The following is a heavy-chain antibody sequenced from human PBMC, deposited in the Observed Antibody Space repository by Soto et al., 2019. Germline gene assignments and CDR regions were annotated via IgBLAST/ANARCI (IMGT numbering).Heavy chain of an antibody. J-gene: IGHJ4*02. Sequence: EVQLLESGGGLVQPGGSLRLSCAASGFTFSSYAMRWVRQAPGKGLEWVSAISGSGGSTYYADSVKGRFTNSRDTSKNALDPQMNSLRAEDTAVYYCARRGSGRYYDYGGQGTLVTVTS. D-gene: IGHD6-19*01. CDR2: ISGSGGST. V-gene: IGHV3-23*01. CDR3: ARRGSGRYYDY. CDR1: GFTFSSYA.